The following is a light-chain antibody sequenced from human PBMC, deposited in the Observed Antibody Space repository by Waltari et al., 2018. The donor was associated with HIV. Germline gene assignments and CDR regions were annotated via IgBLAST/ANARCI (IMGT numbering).Light chain of an antibody. CDR3: QSFDSSLNAYV. CDR1: SPTIGATFD. Sequence: QSVLTQPPSVSAAPVQRVIISCTGSSPTIGATFDVHWYQLLPGPAPKLLIYATTKRPSGVPDRFSVSKSGTSASLAITGLQAEDEAEYYCQSFDSSLNAYVFGPGTTVVVL. V-gene: IGLV1-40*02. J-gene: IGLJ1*01. CDR2: ATT.